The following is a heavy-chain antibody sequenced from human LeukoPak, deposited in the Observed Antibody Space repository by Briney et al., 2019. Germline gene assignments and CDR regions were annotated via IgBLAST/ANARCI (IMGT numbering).Heavy chain of an antibody. D-gene: IGHD6-19*01. V-gene: IGHV4-59*01. CDR1: GYSISNGYY. Sequence: SETLSLTCSVSGYSISNGYYWSWIRQPPGQGLEWIGYVYYSGSTNYNPSLKSRVTLLVDTSKNQFSLSLSSVTAADTAVYYCARSYGYSSGWYGAYYFDYWGQGTLVTVSS. CDR2: VYYSGST. CDR3: ARSYGYSSGWYGAYYFDY. J-gene: IGHJ4*02.